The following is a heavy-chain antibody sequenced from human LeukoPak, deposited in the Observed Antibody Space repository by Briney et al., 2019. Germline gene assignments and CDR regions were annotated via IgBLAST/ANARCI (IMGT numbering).Heavy chain of an antibody. Sequence: SETLSLTCTVSGGSITTSYWNWIRQPPGKGLEWIGHISYTGSTNYNPSLKSRVTISVDTSKNQFSLKLSSVTAADTAVYYCARGRGWLPYYFDYWGQGTLVTVSS. J-gene: IGHJ4*02. CDR1: GGSITTSY. CDR2: ISYTGST. CDR3: ARGRGWLPYYFDY. V-gene: IGHV4-59*12. D-gene: IGHD5-12*01.